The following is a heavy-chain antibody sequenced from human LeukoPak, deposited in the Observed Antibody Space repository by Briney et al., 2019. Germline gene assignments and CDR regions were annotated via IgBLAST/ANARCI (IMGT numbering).Heavy chain of an antibody. J-gene: IGHJ5*02. CDR1: GFTFSSYA. CDR2: ISGSGGST. V-gene: IGHV3-23*01. Sequence: GGSLRLSCAASGFTFSSYAMSWVRQAPGKGLGWVSAISGSGGSTYYADSVKGRFTISRDNSKNTLYLQMNSLRAEDTAVYYCAKDLTRAGTVTTNWFDPWGQGTLVTVSS. D-gene: IGHD4-17*01. CDR3: AKDLTRAGTVTTNWFDP.